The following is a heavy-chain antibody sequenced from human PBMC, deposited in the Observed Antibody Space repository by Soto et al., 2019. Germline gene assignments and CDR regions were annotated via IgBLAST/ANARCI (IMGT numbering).Heavy chain of an antibody. CDR2: IIANNGNT. D-gene: IGHD4-17*01. CDR1: GGTFSSYA. V-gene: IGHV1-18*04. CDR3: VRMTSMMYFFDH. J-gene: IGHJ4*02. Sequence: GASVKVSCKASGGTFSSYALSWVRQAPGQGLEWMGWIIANNGNTNYAQKLQGRVTMTTDTSTSTAYMELRSLRPADTALYYCVRMTSMMYFFDHWGQGAQVTVSS.